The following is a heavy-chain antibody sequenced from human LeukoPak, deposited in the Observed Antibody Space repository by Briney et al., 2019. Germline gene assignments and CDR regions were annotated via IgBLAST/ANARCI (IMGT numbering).Heavy chain of an antibody. CDR2: ISSGGMTI. J-gene: IGHJ6*02. D-gene: IGHD3-9*01. CDR1: GFTFSSYE. CDR3: ARDDYDIVTGYYSMYSYGVDV. V-gene: IGHV3-48*03. Sequence: GGSLRLSCAASGFTFSSYEMNWVRQAPGKGLEWISYISSGGMTIYYADSVRGRFTVSRDNTKNSLFLQMNSLRAEDTAVYFCARDDYDIVTGYYSMYSYGVDVWGQGTAVTVSS.